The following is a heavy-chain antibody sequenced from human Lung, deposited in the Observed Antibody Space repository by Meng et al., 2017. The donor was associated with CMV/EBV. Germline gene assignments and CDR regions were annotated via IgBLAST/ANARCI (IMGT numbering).Heavy chain of an antibody. Sequence: SXTXSLXCTVSGASIDSDNYYWSWIRQPPGKGLEWIGYIYYSGSSFYNPALKRRVTISLNMSKNQFPLYLSSVTAEDTAVYYCPRADYYNLMDVWGQGTMVTVSS. CDR3: PRADYYNLMDV. CDR2: IYYSGSS. J-gene: IGHJ6*02. CDR1: GASIDSDNYY. V-gene: IGHV4-30-4*08.